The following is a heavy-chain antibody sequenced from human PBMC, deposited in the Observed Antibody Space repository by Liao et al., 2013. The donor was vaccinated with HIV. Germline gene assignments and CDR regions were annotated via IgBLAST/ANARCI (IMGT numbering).Heavy chain of an antibody. J-gene: IGHJ4*02. CDR1: GGSISSYY. D-gene: IGHD4-17*01. V-gene: IGHV4-59*12. Sequence: QVQLQESGPGLVKPSETLSLTCTVSGGSISSYYWSWIRQPPGKGLEWIAYIYYSGSTNYNPSLKSRVTISVDTSKNQFSLKLSSVTAADTAVYYCAREGDDYGDYGRDFGYWGQGTLVTVSS. CDR3: AREGDDYGDYGRDFGY. CDR2: IYYSGST.